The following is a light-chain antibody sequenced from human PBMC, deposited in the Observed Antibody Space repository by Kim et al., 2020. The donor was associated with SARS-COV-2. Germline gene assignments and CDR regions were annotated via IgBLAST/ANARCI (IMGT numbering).Light chain of an antibody. CDR1: PCITIYC. J-gene: IGKJ4*01. CDR2: NAS. Sequence: SAGERAALSCRTSPCITIYCLAWDQQKPGHALRLLIYNASKRAACIPDRFSGSGSETDFTLSINRREPEDCAVYFCQQYVGSPLTFGRGTKVDIK. CDR3: QQYVGSPLT. V-gene: IGKV3-20*01.